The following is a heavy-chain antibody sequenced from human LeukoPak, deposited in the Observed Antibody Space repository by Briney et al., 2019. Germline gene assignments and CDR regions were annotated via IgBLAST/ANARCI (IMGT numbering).Heavy chain of an antibody. CDR2: INPNSGGT. CDR3: AREEDYYDSSGSHRYNWFDP. Sequence: ASVKVSCKASGYTFTGYYMHWVRQAPGQGLEWMGWINPNSGGTNYAQKFQGRVTMTRDTSISTAYMELSRLRSDDTAVYYCAREEDYYDSSGSHRYNWFDPWGQGTLVTVSS. CDR1: GYTFTGYY. V-gene: IGHV1-2*02. J-gene: IGHJ5*02. D-gene: IGHD3-22*01.